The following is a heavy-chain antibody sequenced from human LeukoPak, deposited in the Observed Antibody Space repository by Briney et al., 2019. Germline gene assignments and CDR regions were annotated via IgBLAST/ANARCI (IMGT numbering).Heavy chain of an antibody. D-gene: IGHD5-18*01. CDR2: IYYSGST. CDR1: GGSISSGDYY. CDR3: ARFTDTALDY. V-gene: IGHV4-30-4*01. J-gene: IGHJ4*02. Sequence: SQTLSLTCTVSGGSISSGDYYWSWIRQPPGTGLEWIGYIYYSGSTYYNPSLKSRVTISVDKSKNQFSLKLSSVTAADTAVYYCARFTDTALDYWGQGTLVTVSS.